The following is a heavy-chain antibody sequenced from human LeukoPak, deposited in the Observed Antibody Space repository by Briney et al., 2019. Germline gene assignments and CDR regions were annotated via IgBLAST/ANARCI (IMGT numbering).Heavy chain of an antibody. CDR2: IYPSDSDT. V-gene: IGHV5-51*01. Sequence: GESLKISCKGSGYIFTNYWIGWVRQMPGKGLECMGIIYPSDSDTTYGPSFQGQVSISVDKSSGTAYLQWTSLKSSDTAMYYCARLGAIVVIPDAMPNWYFDLWGRGTLVTVSS. CDR1: GYIFTNYW. J-gene: IGHJ2*01. CDR3: ARLGAIVVIPDAMPNWYFDL. D-gene: IGHD2-2*01.